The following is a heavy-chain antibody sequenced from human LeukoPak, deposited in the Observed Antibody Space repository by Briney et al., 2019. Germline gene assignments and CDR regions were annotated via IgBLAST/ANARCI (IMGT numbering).Heavy chain of an antibody. Sequence: PGGSLRLSCAASGFTFSSYGMHWVRQAPGKGLEWVAFISYDGSNKYYADSVKGRFTISRDKSKNTLYLQMNSLKREDTAVYYCAKDLYGGDSYFDYWGQGALVTVSS. D-gene: IGHD4-23*01. CDR1: GFTFSSYG. CDR2: ISYDGSNK. CDR3: AKDLYGGDSYFDY. J-gene: IGHJ4*02. V-gene: IGHV3-30*18.